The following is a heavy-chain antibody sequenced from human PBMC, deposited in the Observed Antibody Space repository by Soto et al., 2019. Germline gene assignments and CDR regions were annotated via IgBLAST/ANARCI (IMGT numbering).Heavy chain of an antibody. CDR2: INHSGST. CDR3: ARVLGYCSSTSCFWFDP. V-gene: IGHV4-34*01. D-gene: IGHD2-2*01. Sequence: SETLSLTCAVYGGSFSGYYWSWIRQPPGKGLEWIGEINHSGSTNYNPSLKSRVTISVDTSKNQFSLKLSSVTAADTAVYYCARVLGYCSSTSCFWFDPWGQGTLVTVSS. J-gene: IGHJ5*02. CDR1: GGSFSGYY.